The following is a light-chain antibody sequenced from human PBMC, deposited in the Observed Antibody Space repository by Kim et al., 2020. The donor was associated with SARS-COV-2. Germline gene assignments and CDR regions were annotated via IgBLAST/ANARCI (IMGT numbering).Light chain of an antibody. J-gene: IGLJ2*01. CDR3: QSSDNNNHVV. V-gene: IGLV6-57*02. Sequence: KTVNISCTGRSGRIADNYVQWYQQRPGSTPPTVIYEDNGRPSGVPDRFSGSLDSSSNSASLTLSGLRTEDEADCYCQSSDNNNHVVFGGGTQLTVL. CDR1: SGRIADNY. CDR2: EDN.